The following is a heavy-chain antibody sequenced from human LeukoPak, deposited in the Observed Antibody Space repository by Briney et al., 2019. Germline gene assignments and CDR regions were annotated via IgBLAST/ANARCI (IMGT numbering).Heavy chain of an antibody. D-gene: IGHD2-2*01. CDR2: IKEDGSEK. V-gene: IGHV3-7*01. Sequence: GGSLRLSCAVSGFTFSSYWMSWVRQAPGKGLEGVANIKEDGSEKYYVDSAKGRFTISRDNAKKSLYLQMNSLRAEDTAVYFCARGRYCSSTSCSYFDYWGQGTLVTVSS. CDR3: ARGRYCSSTSCSYFDY. CDR1: GFTFSSYW. J-gene: IGHJ4*02.